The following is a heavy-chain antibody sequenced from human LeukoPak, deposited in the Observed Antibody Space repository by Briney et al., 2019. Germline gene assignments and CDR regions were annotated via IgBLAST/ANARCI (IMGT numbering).Heavy chain of an antibody. V-gene: IGHV4-30-2*01. CDR2: IFQSGST. J-gene: IGHJ4*02. D-gene: IGHD3-9*01. CDR3: ARGQKYDILTGYYSPFDY. CDR1: GASISSGGYS. Sequence: SETLSLTCAVSGASISSGGYSWSWIRQPPGKGLELIGYIFQSGSTYYNPSLKSRVTISVDRSKNQFSLNLGSVTAADTAVYYCARGQKYDILTGYYSPFDYWGQGTLVTVSS.